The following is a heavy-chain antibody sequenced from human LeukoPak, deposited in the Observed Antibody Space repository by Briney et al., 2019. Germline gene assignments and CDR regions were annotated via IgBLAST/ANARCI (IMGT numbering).Heavy chain of an antibody. CDR2: ISSSSSYI. V-gene: IGHV3-21*01. Sequence: GSLRLSCAASGFTFSSYSMNWVRQAPGKGLEWVSSISSSSSYIYYADSVKGRFTISRDNAKNSLYLQMNSLRAEDTAVYYCARDGITMVRGVIVFDYWGQGTLVTVSS. CDR3: ARDGITMVRGVIVFDY. J-gene: IGHJ4*02. CDR1: GFTFSSYS. D-gene: IGHD3-10*01.